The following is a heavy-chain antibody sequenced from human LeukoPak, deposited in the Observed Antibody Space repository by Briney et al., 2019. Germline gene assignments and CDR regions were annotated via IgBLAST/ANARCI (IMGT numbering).Heavy chain of an antibody. CDR2: TSGSGGST. J-gene: IGHJ4*02. D-gene: IGHD3-22*01. CDR3: AKVSSPNTYYYDSSGYLDY. V-gene: IGHV3-23*01. CDR1: GFTVSSNY. Sequence: GGSLRLSCAASGFTVSSNYMSWVRQAPGKGLEWVSATSGSGGSTYYADSVKGRFTISRDNSKNTLYLQMNSLRAEDTAVYYCAKVSSPNTYYYDSSGYLDYWGQGTLVTVSS.